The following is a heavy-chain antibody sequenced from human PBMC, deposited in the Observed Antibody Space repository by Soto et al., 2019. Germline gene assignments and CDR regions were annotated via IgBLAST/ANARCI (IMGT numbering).Heavy chain of an antibody. J-gene: IGHJ4*02. Sequence: GESLKISCKGSGYSFTSYWIGWVRQMPGKGLEWMGIIYPGDSDTRYSPSFQGQVTISADKSISTAYLQWIRLKASDTAMYYCGKTGPRSGGNQAPIDYGGQGTPVPVSP. CDR2: IYPGDSDT. V-gene: IGHV5-51*01. D-gene: IGHD2-15*01. CDR1: GYSFTSYW. CDR3: GKTGPRSGGNQAPIDY.